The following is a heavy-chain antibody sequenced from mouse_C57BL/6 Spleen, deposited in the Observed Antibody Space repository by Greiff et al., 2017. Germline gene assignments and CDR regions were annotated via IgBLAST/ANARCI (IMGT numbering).Heavy chain of an antibody. J-gene: IGHJ1*03. CDR3: ARSHYYGSSYWYFDV. V-gene: IGHV1-52*01. Sequence: QVQLKQPGAELVRPGSSVKLSCKASGYTFTSYWMHWVKQRPIQGLEWIGNIDPSDSETHYNQKFKDKATLTVDKSSSTAYMQLSSLTSEDSAVYYCARSHYYGSSYWYFDVWGTGTTVTVSS. CDR1: GYTFTSYW. CDR2: IDPSDSET. D-gene: IGHD1-1*01.